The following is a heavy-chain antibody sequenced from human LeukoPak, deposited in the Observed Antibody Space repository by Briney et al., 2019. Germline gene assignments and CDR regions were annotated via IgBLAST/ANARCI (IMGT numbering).Heavy chain of an antibody. V-gene: IGHV4-34*01. Sequence: PSETLSLTCAVYGGSFSGYYWSWIRQPPGKGLGWIGEINHSGSTNYNPSLKSRVTISVDTSKNQFSLKLSSVTAADTAVYYCAQHSGYDPRADYWGQGTLVTVSS. CDR3: AQHSGYDPRADY. CDR2: INHSGST. CDR1: GGSFSGYY. D-gene: IGHD5-12*01. J-gene: IGHJ4*02.